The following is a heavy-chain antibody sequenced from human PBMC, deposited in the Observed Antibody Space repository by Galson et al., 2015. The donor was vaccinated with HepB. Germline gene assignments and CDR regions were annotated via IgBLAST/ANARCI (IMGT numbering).Heavy chain of an antibody. J-gene: IGHJ4*02. D-gene: IGHD2-2*01. CDR1: GYTFTGYY. CDR2: INPNSGGT. Sequence: SVKVSCKASGYTFTGYYMHWVRQAPGQGLEWMGWINPNSGGTNYAQKFQGWVTMTRDTSISTAYMELSRLRSDDTAVYYCARRTLYCSSTSCSLDYWGQGTLVTVSS. V-gene: IGHV1-2*04. CDR3: ARRTLYCSSTSCSLDY.